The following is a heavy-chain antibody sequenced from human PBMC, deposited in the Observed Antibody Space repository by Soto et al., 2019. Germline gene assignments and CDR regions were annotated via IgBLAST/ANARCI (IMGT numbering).Heavy chain of an antibody. CDR3: AKDRPPITMIVVAPFV. Sequence: LXLFGAASGFTFSSYAMSWVRQAPWKGLEWVSAISGSGGSTYYADSVKGRFTISRDNSKNTLYLQMNSLRAEDTAVYYCAKDRPPITMIVVAPFVGGQGTLVTVSS. D-gene: IGHD3-22*01. V-gene: IGHV3-23*01. CDR1: GFTFSSYA. CDR2: ISGSGGST. J-gene: IGHJ4*02.